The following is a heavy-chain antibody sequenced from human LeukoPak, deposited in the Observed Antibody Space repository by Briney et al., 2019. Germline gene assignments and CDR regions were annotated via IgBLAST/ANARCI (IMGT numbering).Heavy chain of an antibody. CDR2: INPNSGGT. CDR3: ARVRYYYDSSGYPDY. CDR1: GYTFTGYC. V-gene: IGHV1-2*02. D-gene: IGHD3-22*01. J-gene: IGHJ4*02. Sequence: ASVKVSCKASGYTFTGYCMHWVRQAPGQGLEWMGWINPNSGGTNYAQKFQGRVTMTRDTTISTAYMELSRLRSDDTAVYYCARVRYYYDSSGYPDYWGQGTLVTVSS.